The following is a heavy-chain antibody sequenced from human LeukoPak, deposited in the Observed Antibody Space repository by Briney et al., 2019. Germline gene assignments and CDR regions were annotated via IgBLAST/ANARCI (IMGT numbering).Heavy chain of an antibody. CDR2: ISYDGSNK. CDR1: GFTFSCYA. D-gene: IGHD3-22*01. V-gene: IGHV3-30*04. CDR3: ARDRPRYYYDSSKDY. Sequence: GGSLRLSCAASGFTFSCYAMHWVRQAPGKGLEWVAVISYDGSNKYYADSVKGRFTISRDNSKNTLYLQMNSLRAEDTAVYYCARDRPRYYYDSSKDYWGQGTLVTVSS. J-gene: IGHJ4*02.